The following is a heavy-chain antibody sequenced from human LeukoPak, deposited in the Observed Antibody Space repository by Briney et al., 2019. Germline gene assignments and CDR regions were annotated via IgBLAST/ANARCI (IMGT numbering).Heavy chain of an antibody. D-gene: IGHD1-26*01. CDR3: AREGALGAFDI. CDR2: IWYDGSNK. CDR1: GFTFSSYG. Sequence: PGGSLRLSCAASGFTFSSYGMHWVRQAPGKGLEWVAVIWYDGSNKYYADSVKGRFTISRDNSKNTLYLQMNSLRAEDTAVYYCAREGALGAFDIWGQGTMVTVSS. J-gene: IGHJ3*02. V-gene: IGHV3-33*01.